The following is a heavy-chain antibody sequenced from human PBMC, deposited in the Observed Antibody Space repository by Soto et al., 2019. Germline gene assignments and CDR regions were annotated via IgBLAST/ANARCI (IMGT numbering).Heavy chain of an antibody. J-gene: IGHJ3*02. CDR1: GFTFSSYA. D-gene: IGHD5-12*01. Sequence: GGSLRLSCAASGFTFSSYAISWVRQAPGKGLEWVSAISGSGGSTYYADSVKGRFTISRDNSKNTLYLQMNSLRAEDTAVYYCATIMAKVLDAFDIWGQGTMVTVSS. CDR2: ISGSGGST. V-gene: IGHV3-23*01. CDR3: ATIMAKVLDAFDI.